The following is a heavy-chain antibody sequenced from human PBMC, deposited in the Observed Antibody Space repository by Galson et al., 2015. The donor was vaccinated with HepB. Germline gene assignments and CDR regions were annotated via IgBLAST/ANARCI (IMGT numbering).Heavy chain of an antibody. D-gene: IGHD3-3*01. V-gene: IGHV1-45*02. CDR3: VVDFWSGRPGYGGYFDY. CDR1: GYTFTYRY. J-gene: IGHJ4*02. CDR2: ITPFNGNT. Sequence: SVKVSCKASGYTFTYRYLHWVRQAPGQALEWMGWITPFNGNTNYAQKFQDRVTITRDRSMSTAYMELSSLRSEDTAMYYCVVDFWSGRPGYGGYFDYWGQGTLVTVSS.